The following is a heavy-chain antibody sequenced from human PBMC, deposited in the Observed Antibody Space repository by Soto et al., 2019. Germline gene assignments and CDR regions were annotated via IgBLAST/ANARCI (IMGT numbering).Heavy chain of an antibody. V-gene: IGHV1-18*01. CDR1: GYTFMNYA. CDR2: ISPSTGNT. J-gene: IGHJ2*01. D-gene: IGHD2-15*01. Sequence: QVQLVQSGAEVKEPGASVKLSCQASGYTFMNYAISWVRQAPGQGLEWMGWISPSTGNTDQAQNSQGRVTMTLDTSTNTANMELRTLRSDDSAVYYCARCYCSVGSCYTCWHFDLWGRGTLVTVSS. CDR3: ARCYCSVGSCYTCWHFDL.